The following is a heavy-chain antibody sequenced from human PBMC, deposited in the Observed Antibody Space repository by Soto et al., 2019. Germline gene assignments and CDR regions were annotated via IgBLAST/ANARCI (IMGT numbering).Heavy chain of an antibody. CDR1: GGSISSSNW. CDR2: IYHSGST. J-gene: IGHJ5*02. Sequence: SSETLSLTCAVSGGSISSSNWWSWVRQLPGKGLEWIGEIYHSGSTNYNPSLKSRVTISVDKSKNQFSLKLSSVTAADTAVYYCARDREAEPNRRFDPWGQGTLVTVSS. V-gene: IGHV4-4*02. CDR3: ARDREAEPNRRFDP. D-gene: IGHD2-15*01.